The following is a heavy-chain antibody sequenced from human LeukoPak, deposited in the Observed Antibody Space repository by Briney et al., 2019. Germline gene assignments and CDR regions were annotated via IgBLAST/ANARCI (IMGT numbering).Heavy chain of an antibody. D-gene: IGHD6-19*01. CDR2: IYYSGST. V-gene: IGHV4-59*08. CDR1: GGSISSYY. Sequence: SETLSLTCTVSGGSISSYYWSWIRQPPGKGLEWIGYIYYSGSTNYNPSLKSRVTISVDTSKNQFSLKLSSVTAADTAVYYCARQAIAVAGIYLFDYWGQGTLVTVSS. CDR3: ARQAIAVAGIYLFDY. J-gene: IGHJ4*02.